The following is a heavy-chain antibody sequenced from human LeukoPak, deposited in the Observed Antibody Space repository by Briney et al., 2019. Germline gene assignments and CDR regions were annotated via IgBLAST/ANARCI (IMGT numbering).Heavy chain of an antibody. V-gene: IGHV4-59*08. Sequence: SETLSLTCTVSGGSISSYYWSWIRQPPGKGLEWIGYIYYSGSTNYNPSLKSRVTISVDTSKNQFSLKLSSVTAADTAVYYCARSDRLLLSLDYWGQGTLVTVSS. CDR2: IYYSGST. CDR1: GGSISSYY. J-gene: IGHJ4*02. CDR3: ARSDRLLLSLDY. D-gene: IGHD3/OR15-3a*01.